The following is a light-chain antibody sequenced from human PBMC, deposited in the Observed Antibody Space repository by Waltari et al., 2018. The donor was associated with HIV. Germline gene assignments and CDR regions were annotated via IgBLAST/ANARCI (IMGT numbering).Light chain of an antibody. CDR1: QSISNS. CDR2: DAS. Sequence: VLPQSPGTLSLSPGERVTLSCGASQSISNSLAWYQQKPGQAPRLLVYDASIRATGIPDRFSGSGSGTYFTLTITRLEPEDLALYFCLQYARSPRTFGQGTKVKIK. J-gene: IGKJ1*01. CDR3: LQYARSPRT. V-gene: IGKV3-20*01.